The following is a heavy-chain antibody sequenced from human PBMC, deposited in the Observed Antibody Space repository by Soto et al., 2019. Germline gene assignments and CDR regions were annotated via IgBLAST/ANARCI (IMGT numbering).Heavy chain of an antibody. Sequence: PSETLSLTCTVSGGSISSYYWSWIRQPPGKGLEWIGYISYSGSTNYNPSLKSRVTISVDTSKNQFFLKLNSVTAADTGMYYCARNGGSTWYYFDSWGQGSVVTVSS. CDR1: GGSISSYY. CDR3: ARNGGSTWYYFDS. V-gene: IGHV4-59*12. J-gene: IGHJ4*02. CDR2: ISYSGST. D-gene: IGHD6-13*01.